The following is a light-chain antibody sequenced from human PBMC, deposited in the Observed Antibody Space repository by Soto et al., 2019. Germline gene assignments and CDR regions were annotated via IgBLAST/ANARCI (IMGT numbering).Light chain of an antibody. CDR2: DAS. CDR3: QQYASLPIT. Sequence: DIQMTQSPSSLSASVGDRVSITCQACQVISNYLNWYQQKPGKAPKLLIYDASNLDTGVPSRFTGSGSGTDFTFTITSLQSEDVATYYCQQYASLPITFGQGTRLEIK. J-gene: IGKJ5*01. V-gene: IGKV1-33*01. CDR1: QVISNY.